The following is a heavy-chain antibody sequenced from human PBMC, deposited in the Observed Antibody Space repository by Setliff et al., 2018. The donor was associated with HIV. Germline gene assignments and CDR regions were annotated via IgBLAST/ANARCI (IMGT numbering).Heavy chain of an antibody. CDR2: IYYSGST. CDR3: ASGDYYDSSGYYYSPFDY. J-gene: IGHJ4*02. Sequence: PSETLSLTCTVSGGSISSHYWSWIRQPPGKGLEWIGYIYYSGSTNYNPFLQSRVTISVDTSKNQFSLKLSSVTAADTAVYYCASGDYYDSSGYYYSPFDYWGQGTLVTVSS. D-gene: IGHD3-22*01. V-gene: IGHV4-59*11. CDR1: GGSISSHY.